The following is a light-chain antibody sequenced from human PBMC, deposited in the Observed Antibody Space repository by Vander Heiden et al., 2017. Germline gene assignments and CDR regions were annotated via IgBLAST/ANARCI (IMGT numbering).Light chain of an antibody. CDR1: SSNIGAGYD. J-gene: IGLJ1*01. V-gene: IGLV1-40*01. CDR2: GNS. Sequence: QSVLTQPPSVSEAPGQSVTISCTGSSSNIGAGYDVHWYQQLPGTAPKLLIYGNSNRPAGVPDRFSGSKSGTSASLAITGLQAEDEADYYCQSYDSSLSALYVFGTGTKVTVL. CDR3: QSYDSSLSALYV.